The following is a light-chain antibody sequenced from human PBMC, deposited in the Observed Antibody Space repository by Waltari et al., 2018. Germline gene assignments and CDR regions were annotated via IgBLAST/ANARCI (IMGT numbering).Light chain of an antibody. J-gene: IGKJ5*01. V-gene: IGKV3-15*01. Sequence: IVMTQSPATLSVSPGERATLSCRASQSVGSKLAWYQQKPGQAPRLLIYGASTRATDIPARFSGSGSGTEFTLTISSLQSGDFAVYYCQEYNNWPRITFGQGTRLEIK. CDR1: QSVGSK. CDR2: GAS. CDR3: QEYNNWPRIT.